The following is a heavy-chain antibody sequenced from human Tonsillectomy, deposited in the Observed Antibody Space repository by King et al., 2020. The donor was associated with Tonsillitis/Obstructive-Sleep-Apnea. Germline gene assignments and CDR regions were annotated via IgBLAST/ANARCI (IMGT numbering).Heavy chain of an antibody. CDR2: ISSTSSTI. J-gene: IGHJ3*02. D-gene: IGHD2-2*01. V-gene: IGHV3-48*02. CDR3: ARVGAVVVAPVAGAFDI. Sequence: VQLVESGGGLVQSGGSLRLSCAASGFTFSTYSMNWVRQPQGKGLKWVSYISSTSSTIYYADSVKGRFTISRDNAKNSLYLQMKSLRDEDTAVYYCARVGAVVVAPVAGAFDIWGQGTMVTVSS. CDR1: GFTFSTYS.